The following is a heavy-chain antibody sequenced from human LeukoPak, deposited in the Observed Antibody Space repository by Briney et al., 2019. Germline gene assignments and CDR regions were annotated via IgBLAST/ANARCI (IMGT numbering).Heavy chain of an antibody. Sequence: SETLSLTCAVYGGSFSGYYWSWIRQPPGKGLEWIGEINHSGSTNYNPPLKSRVTISVDTSKNQFSLKLSSVTAADTAVYYCARRAGLVRYYYYGMDVWGQGTTVTVSS. V-gene: IGHV4-34*01. CDR3: ARRAGLVRYYYYGMDV. CDR2: INHSGST. J-gene: IGHJ6*02. D-gene: IGHD3/OR15-3a*01. CDR1: GGSFSGYY.